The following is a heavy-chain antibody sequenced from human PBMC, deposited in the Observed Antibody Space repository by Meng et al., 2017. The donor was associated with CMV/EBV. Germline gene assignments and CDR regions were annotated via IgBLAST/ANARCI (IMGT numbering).Heavy chain of an antibody. Sequence: LSFAASGFTFSSYAMHWVRQAPGKGLEWVAVISYDGSNKYYADSVKGRFTISRDNSKNTLYLQMNSLRAEDTAVYYCASGVLSSGCDYWGQGTLVTVSS. J-gene: IGHJ4*02. CDR1: GFTFSSYA. V-gene: IGHV3-30*04. CDR2: ISYDGSNK. CDR3: ASGVLSSGCDY. D-gene: IGHD6-19*01.